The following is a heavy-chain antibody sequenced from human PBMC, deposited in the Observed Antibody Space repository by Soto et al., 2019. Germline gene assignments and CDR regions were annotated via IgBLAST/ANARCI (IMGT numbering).Heavy chain of an antibody. Sequence: QVQLVQSGAEEKKPGASVKVSCKASGYTFTNNVMHWVRQAPGQRLEWMGWISADNGNTKYSQKFQGRVTITRDTSANTAYKELSSLRSEDTAVYYCARGEKGTISEYWGQGTRVTVSS. CDR1: GYTFTNNV. CDR3: ARGEKGTISEY. V-gene: IGHV1-3*05. CDR2: ISADNGNT. J-gene: IGHJ4*02. D-gene: IGHD1-1*01.